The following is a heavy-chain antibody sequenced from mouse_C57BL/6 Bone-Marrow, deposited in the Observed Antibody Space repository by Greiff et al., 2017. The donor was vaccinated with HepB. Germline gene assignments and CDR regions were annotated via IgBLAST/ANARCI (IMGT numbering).Heavy chain of an antibody. V-gene: IGHV1-42*01. CDR3: ARGANWDVYYAMDY. Sequence: EVKLVESGPELVKPGASVKISCKASGYSFTGYYMNWVKQSPEKSLEWIGEINPSTGGTTYNQKFKAKATLTVDKSSSTAYMQLKSLTSEDSAVYYCARGANWDVYYAMDYWGQGTSVTVSS. CDR2: INPSTGGT. D-gene: IGHD4-1*01. CDR1: GYSFTGYY. J-gene: IGHJ4*01.